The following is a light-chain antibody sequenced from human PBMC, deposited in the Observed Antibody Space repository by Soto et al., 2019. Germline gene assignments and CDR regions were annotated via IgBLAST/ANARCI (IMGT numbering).Light chain of an antibody. J-gene: IGLJ2*01. CDR3: SSFAGSNYYVV. V-gene: IGLV2-8*01. CDR2: EVN. CDR1: SSDVGGYNY. Sequence: QSALTQPPSASGSPGQSVTISCTGTSSDVGGYNYVSWYQQHPGKAPRLMIYEVNKRPSGVPDRFSGSKSGNTASLTVSGLQAEDEGDYYCSSFAGSNYYVVFGGVTKVTVL.